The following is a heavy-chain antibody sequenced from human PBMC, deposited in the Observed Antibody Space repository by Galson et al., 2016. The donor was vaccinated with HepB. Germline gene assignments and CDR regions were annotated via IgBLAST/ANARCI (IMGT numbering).Heavy chain of an antibody. J-gene: IGHJ6*02. CDR2: IYSKGST. CDR3: ARGDYGMDV. CDR1: GGSIRSTYH. V-gene: IGHV4-31*03. Sequence: TLSLTCTVSGGSIRSTYHWSWIRHRPGKGLEWTGYIYSKGSTYYNPSFKSRLTISIDTSKNQFSLNLTSVTAADTAFYYCARGDYGMDVWGQGTTVTVSS.